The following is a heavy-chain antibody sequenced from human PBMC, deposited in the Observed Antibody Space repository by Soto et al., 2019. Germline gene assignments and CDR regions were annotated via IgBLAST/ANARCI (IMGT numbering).Heavy chain of an antibody. D-gene: IGHD4-17*01. CDR2: ISAYNGNT. CDR3: ARDLFHIYGANLPNTFDY. V-gene: IGHV1-18*04. CDR1: DYTFTRYG. Sequence: QVQLVQSGAEVKKPGASVKVSCKASDYTFTRYGISWVGQAPGQGLEWMGWISAYNGNTNYAQKLQGRVTMTTDTSTSTAYMELRSLRSDDTAVYYCARDLFHIYGANLPNTFDYWGPGTLVTVSS. J-gene: IGHJ4*02.